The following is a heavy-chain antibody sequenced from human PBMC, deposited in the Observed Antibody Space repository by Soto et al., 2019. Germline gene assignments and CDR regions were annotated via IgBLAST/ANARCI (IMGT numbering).Heavy chain of an antibody. D-gene: IGHD3-3*01. J-gene: IGHJ4*02. CDR3: AGNTYYDFWSGYSFDY. CDR1: GGSISSYY. CDR2: IYYSGST. Sequence: PSETLSLTCTVSGGSISSYYWSWIRQPPGKGLEWIGYIYYSGSTNYNPSLKSRVTISVDTSKNQFSLKLSSVTAADTAVYYCAGNTYYDFWSGYSFDYWGQGTLVTVSS. V-gene: IGHV4-59*01.